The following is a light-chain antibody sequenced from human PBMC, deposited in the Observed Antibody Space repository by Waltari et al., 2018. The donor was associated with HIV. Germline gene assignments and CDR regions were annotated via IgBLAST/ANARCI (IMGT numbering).Light chain of an antibody. J-gene: IGLJ3*02. V-gene: IGLV3-25*03. CDR2: KDT. Sequence: SHELTQPPSVSVSPGQTARITCFGDALPQQYATWYQQKPGQAPILVMYKDTKRPSGIPERFSGSSSGTTVTLTISGVQPEDEADYYCQSADSSGTYWMFGGGTKLTVL. CDR3: QSADSSGTYWM. CDR1: ALPQQY.